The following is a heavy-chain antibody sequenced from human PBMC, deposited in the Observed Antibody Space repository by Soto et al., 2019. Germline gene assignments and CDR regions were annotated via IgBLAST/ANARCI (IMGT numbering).Heavy chain of an antibody. CDR3: AKSSIAARGSYYGTDV. CDR1: GFTFSSYA. V-gene: IGHV3-30-3*02. Sequence: PGGSLRLSCAASGFTFSSYAMHWVRQAPGKGLEWVAVISYDGSNKYYADSVKGRFTISRDNSKNTLYLQMNSLRAEDTAVYYCAKSSIAARGSYYGTDVWGQGTTVTVSS. J-gene: IGHJ6*02. CDR2: ISYDGSNK. D-gene: IGHD6-6*01.